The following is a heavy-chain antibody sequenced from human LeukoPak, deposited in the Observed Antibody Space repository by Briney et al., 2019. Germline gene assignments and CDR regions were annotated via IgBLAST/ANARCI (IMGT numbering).Heavy chain of an antibody. V-gene: IGHV1-69*05. D-gene: IGHD2-2*01. J-gene: IGHJ5*02. CDR3: APHGCSSTSCPS. Sequence: SVKVSCKASGGTFSSYAISWVRQAPGQGLEWMGRIIPIFGTANYAQKFQGRVTITTDESTSTAYMELSSLRSGDTAVYYCAPHGCSSTSCPSWGQGTLVTVSS. CDR2: IIPIFGTA. CDR1: GGTFSSYA.